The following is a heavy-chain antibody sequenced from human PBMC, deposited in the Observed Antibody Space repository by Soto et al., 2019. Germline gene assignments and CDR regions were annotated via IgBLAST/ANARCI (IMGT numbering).Heavy chain of an antibody. D-gene: IGHD3-3*01. CDR3: ARQIFGVVTAFDY. Sequence: GRSLNISCRSSGYSFTSYWIGWVRQMPGKGLEWMGIIYPGDSDTRYSPSFQGQVTISADKSISTAYLQWSSLKASDTAMYYCARQIFGVVTAFDYWGQGTLVTVSS. V-gene: IGHV5-51*01. J-gene: IGHJ4*02. CDR1: GYSFTSYW. CDR2: IYPGDSDT.